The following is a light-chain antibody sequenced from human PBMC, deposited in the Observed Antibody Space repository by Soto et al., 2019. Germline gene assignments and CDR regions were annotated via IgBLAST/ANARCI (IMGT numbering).Light chain of an antibody. J-gene: IGKJ1*01. CDR3: QHYNSWPPWT. Sequence: EIVMTQSPATLSVSPGERATLSCRASQSISSNLAWYQQKPGQAPRLLIYGASTRATGIPARFSGSGSGTEFTLTISSLQSEEFEVYYWQHYNSWPPWTGGQGTKVEIK. CDR1: QSISSN. CDR2: GAS. V-gene: IGKV3-15*01.